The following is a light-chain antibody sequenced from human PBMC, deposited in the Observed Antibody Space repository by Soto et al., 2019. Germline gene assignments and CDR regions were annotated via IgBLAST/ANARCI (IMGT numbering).Light chain of an antibody. CDR3: CSYAGKYTYV. CDR2: DVN. Sequence: QSALTQPRSVSGSPGQSVTISCTGSSSDVGVYDYVSWYQQHPGKAPKVIIYDVNKRPSGVPARFFGSKSGNTASLTISGLQAEDEADYYCCSYAGKYTYVFGTGTKVTVL. V-gene: IGLV2-11*01. CDR1: SSDVGVYDY. J-gene: IGLJ1*01.